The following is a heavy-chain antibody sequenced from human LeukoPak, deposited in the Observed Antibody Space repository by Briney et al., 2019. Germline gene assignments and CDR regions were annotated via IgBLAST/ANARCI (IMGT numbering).Heavy chain of an antibody. CDR2: ISSSSSYI. V-gene: IGHV3-21*01. CDR1: GFTFSSYS. Sequence: GGSLRLSCAASGFTFSSYSMNWVRQAPGKGLEWVSSISSSSSYIYYADSVKGRFTISRDNAKNSLYLQMNSLRAEDTAVYYCARVWQGTAEVAPNYYYYYYMDVWGKGTTVTVSS. CDR3: ARVWQGTAEVAPNYYYYYYMDV. D-gene: IGHD1-1*01. J-gene: IGHJ6*03.